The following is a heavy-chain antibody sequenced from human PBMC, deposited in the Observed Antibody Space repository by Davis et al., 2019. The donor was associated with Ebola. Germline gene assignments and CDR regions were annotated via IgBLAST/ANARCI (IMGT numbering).Heavy chain of an antibody. Sequence: SETLSLTCAVYGGSFSGYYWSWIRQPPGKGLEWIGYIYYSGSTNYNPSLKSRVTISVDTSKNQFSLKLSSVTAADTAVYYCARVGGSYLYYYYYGMDVWGQGTTVTVSS. V-gene: IGHV4-59*12. CDR1: GGSFSGYY. J-gene: IGHJ6*02. CDR2: IYYSGST. CDR3: ARVGGSYLYYYYYGMDV. D-gene: IGHD1-26*01.